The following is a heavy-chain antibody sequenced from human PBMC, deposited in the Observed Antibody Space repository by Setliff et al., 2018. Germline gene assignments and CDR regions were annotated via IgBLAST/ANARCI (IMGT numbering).Heavy chain of an antibody. V-gene: IGHV4-39*07. CDR2: IYYSGST. CDR1: GGSISSSSYY. D-gene: IGHD6-6*01. J-gene: IGHJ5*02. Sequence: SETLSLTCTVSGGSISSSSYYWGWIRQPPGKGLEWIRSIYYSGSTYYNPSLKSRVTISVDTSKNQFSLKLSSVTAADTAVYYCARGGSSSLKDWFDPWGQGTLVTVSS. CDR3: ARGGSSSLKDWFDP.